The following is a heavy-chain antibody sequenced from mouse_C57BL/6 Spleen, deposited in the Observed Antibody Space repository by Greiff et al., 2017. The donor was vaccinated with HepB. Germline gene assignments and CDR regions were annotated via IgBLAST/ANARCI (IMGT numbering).Heavy chain of an antibody. D-gene: IGHD1-1*01. V-gene: IGHV1-76*01. CDR3: ARGDYYGSSSY. CDR1: GYTFTDYY. J-gene: IGHJ2*01. CDR2: IYPGSGNT. Sequence: QVQLQQSGAELVRPGASVKLSCKASGYTFTDYYINWVKQRPGQGLEWIARIYPGSGNTNYNEKFKGKATLTAEKSSSTAYMQLSSLTSEDSAVYSCARGDYYGSSSYWGQGTTLTVSS.